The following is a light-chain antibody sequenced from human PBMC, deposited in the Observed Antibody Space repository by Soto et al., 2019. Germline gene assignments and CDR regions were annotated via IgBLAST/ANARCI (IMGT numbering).Light chain of an antibody. CDR3: QQYNNWPPGVT. J-gene: IGKJ4*01. CDR2: GAS. Sequence: EVVMTQSPATLSVSPGERATLSCRASQSVSSSLAWYQQKPGQAPRLLIYGASTRATGIPTRFSGSGSGTEFTLTISSLQSEDFAVYYWQQYNNWPPGVTFGGGTTVEMK. V-gene: IGKV3-15*01. CDR1: QSVSSS.